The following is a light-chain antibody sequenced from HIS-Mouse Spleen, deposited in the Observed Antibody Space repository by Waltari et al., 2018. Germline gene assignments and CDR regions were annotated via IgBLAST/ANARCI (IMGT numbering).Light chain of an antibody. CDR2: EGS. V-gene: IGLV2-23*03. CDR3: CSYAGSSTFVVV. CDR1: SSDVRSHTL. J-gene: IGLJ2*01. Sequence: QSALTQPASVSGSPGQSLTIPCTGHSSDVRSHTLVLWYQQHPGKAPKLMIYEGSKRPSGVSNRFSGSKSGNTASLTISGLQAEDEADYYCCSYAGSSTFVVVFGGGTKLTVL.